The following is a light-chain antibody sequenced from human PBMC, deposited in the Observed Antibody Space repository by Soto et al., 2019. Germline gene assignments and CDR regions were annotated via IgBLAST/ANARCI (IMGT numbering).Light chain of an antibody. CDR3: QPYNSYSQT. CDR2: DAS. J-gene: IGKJ2*01. CDR1: QSISSW. Sequence: DIQMTQSPSTLSASVGDRVTITCRASQSISSWLAWYQQKPGKAPKLLIYDASSLESGVPSRFSGSGSVTAFTLTISSLQPDDFATYYCQPYNSYSQTFGQGTKLEIK. V-gene: IGKV1-5*01.